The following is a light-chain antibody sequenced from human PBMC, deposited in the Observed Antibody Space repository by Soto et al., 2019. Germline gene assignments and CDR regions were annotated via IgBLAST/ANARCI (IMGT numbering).Light chain of an antibody. CDR2: TGS. Sequence: DIQMTQSPSSVSASVGDRVTITCRASQAIDSWLAWYQQKPGEAPKLLIFTGSLLHSGVPPRFSGSGSGTDFTLTISSLQPEDFATYYCQQYKTYSRTFGQGTKVEI. CDR3: QQYKTYSRT. J-gene: IGKJ1*01. CDR1: QAIDSW. V-gene: IGKV1D-16*01.